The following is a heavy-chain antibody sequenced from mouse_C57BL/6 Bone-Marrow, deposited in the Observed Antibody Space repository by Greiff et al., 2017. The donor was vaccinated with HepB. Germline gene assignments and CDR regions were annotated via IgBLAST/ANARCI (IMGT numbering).Heavy chain of an antibody. V-gene: IGHV5-17*01. J-gene: IGHJ1*03. Sequence: DVQLVESGGGLVKPGGSLKLSCAASGFTFSDYGMHWVRQAPEKGLEWVAYISSGSSTIYYADTVKGRFTISRDNAKNTLFLQMTSLRSEDTAMYYCARVDYWYFDVWGTGTTVTVSS. CDR2: ISSGSSTI. CDR1: GFTFSDYG. CDR3: ARVDYWYFDV.